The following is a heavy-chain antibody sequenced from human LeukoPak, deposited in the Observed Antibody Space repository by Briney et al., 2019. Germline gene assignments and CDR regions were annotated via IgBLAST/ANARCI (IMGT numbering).Heavy chain of an antibody. CDR3: ARLVVVPAAILDAFDI. Sequence: GGSLRLSCAASGFTFDDYGMSWVRQAPGRGLEWVANIKTDGSEKYYVDSVKGRFTISRDNAKNSLYLQMNSLRAEDTAVYYCARLVVVPAAILDAFDIWGQGTMVTVSS. CDR2: IKTDGSEK. J-gene: IGHJ3*02. D-gene: IGHD2-2*01. CDR1: GFTFDDYG. V-gene: IGHV3-7*01.